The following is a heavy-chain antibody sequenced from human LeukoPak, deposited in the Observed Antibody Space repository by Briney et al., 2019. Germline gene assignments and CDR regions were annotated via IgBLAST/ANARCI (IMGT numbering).Heavy chain of an antibody. Sequence: ASVKVSCKASGYTFSSFDINWVRQATGQGLEWMGWINPNRGNTGYAQKFQDRVTITRNISISTAYMELSSLISDDTAVYYCARGFPGSGTYYIDYWGQGTLVTVSS. CDR1: GYTFSSFD. D-gene: IGHD3-10*01. CDR3: ARGFPGSGTYYIDY. J-gene: IGHJ4*02. V-gene: IGHV1-8*01. CDR2: INPNRGNT.